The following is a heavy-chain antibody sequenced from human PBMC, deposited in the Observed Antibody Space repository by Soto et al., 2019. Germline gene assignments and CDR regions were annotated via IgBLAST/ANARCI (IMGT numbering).Heavy chain of an antibody. CDR3: ALGKGKWLTRWYYYYGMDV. Sequence: EVQLLESGGGLVQPGGSLRLSCAASGFTFSSYAMSWVRRAPGKGLEWVSAISGSGGSTYYADSVKGRFTISRDNSKNTLYLQMNSLRAEDTAVYYCALGKGKWLTRWYYYYGMDVWGQGTTVTVSS. V-gene: IGHV3-23*01. CDR2: ISGSGGST. D-gene: IGHD3-22*01. CDR1: GFTFSSYA. J-gene: IGHJ6*02.